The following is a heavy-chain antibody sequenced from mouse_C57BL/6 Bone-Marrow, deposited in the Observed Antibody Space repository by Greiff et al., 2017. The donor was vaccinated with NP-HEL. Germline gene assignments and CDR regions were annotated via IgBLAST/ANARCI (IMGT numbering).Heavy chain of an antibody. V-gene: IGHV1-22*01. D-gene: IGHD1-1*01. CDR1: GYTFTDYN. CDR2: INPNNGGT. CDR3: ARGGNFYYYGSSYGFAY. Sequence: EVQLQQSGPELVKPGASVKMSCKASGYTFTDYNMHWVKQSHGKSLEWIGYINPNNGGTSYNQKFKGKATLTVNKSSSTAYMELRSLTSEDSAVYYCARGGNFYYYGSSYGFAYWGQGTLVTVSA. J-gene: IGHJ3*01.